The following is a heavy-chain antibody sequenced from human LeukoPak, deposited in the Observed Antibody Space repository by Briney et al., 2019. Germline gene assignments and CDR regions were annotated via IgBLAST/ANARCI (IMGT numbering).Heavy chain of an antibody. CDR2: INPNSGGT. Sequence: GASVKVSCKASGYTLTDYYMHWVRQAPGQGLEWMGRINPNSGGTNYAQKFQGRVTMTRDTSISTVYMELRSLRSDDTAVYYCARDPTAAGGYISDYWGQGTLVTVSS. J-gene: IGHJ4*02. D-gene: IGHD3-22*01. CDR3: ARDPTAAGGYISDY. CDR1: GYTLTDYY. V-gene: IGHV1-2*06.